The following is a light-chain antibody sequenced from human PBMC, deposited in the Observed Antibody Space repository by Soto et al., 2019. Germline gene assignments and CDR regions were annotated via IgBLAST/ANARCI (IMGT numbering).Light chain of an antibody. CDR1: QGISSY. Sequence: DIQLTQSPSFLSASVGDRVTITCRASQGISSYLAWYQQKPGKAPKLLIYAASTLQSGVPSSFSGSGSGTEFTLTLSSLQPEDFATYYCQQSYTFGQGTKLEIK. CDR2: AAS. J-gene: IGKJ2*01. CDR3: QQSYT. V-gene: IGKV1-9*01.